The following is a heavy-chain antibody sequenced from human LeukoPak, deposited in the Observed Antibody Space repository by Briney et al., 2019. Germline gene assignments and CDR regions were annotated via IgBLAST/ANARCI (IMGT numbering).Heavy chain of an antibody. CDR1: GYTFTGYY. CDR2: INPNSGGT. D-gene: IGHD6-19*01. V-gene: IGHV1-2*02. CDR3: ARDRGIAVAGTIVWYYYYGMDV. J-gene: IGHJ6*02. Sequence: ASVKVSCKASGYTFTGYYMHWVRQAPGQGLEWMGWINPNSGGTNYAQKFQGRVTMTRDTSISTASMELSRLRSDDTAVYYCARDRGIAVAGTIVWYYYYGMDVWGQGTTVTVSS.